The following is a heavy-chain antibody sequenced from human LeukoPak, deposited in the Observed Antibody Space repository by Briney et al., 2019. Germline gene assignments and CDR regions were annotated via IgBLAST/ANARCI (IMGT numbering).Heavy chain of an antibody. D-gene: IGHD3-16*01. Sequence: GGSLRLSCTASGFTVSSNYMSWVRQAPGKGLEWVSVIYSGGSTYYADSVKGRFTISRDNSKKTLYLQMNSLRAEDTAVYYCARDLTAYFDYWGQGTLVTVSS. V-gene: IGHV3-66*01. CDR2: IYSGGST. CDR1: GFTVSSNY. CDR3: ARDLTAYFDY. J-gene: IGHJ4*02.